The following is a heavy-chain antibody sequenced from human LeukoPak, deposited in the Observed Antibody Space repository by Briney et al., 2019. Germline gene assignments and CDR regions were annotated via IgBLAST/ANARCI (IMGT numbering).Heavy chain of an antibody. CDR2: INAGNGNT. Sequence: RASVKVSCKASGYTFTSYAMHWVRQAPGQRLEWMGWINAGNGNTKYSQKFQGRVTITRDTSASTAYMELSSLRSEDTAVYYCARGAEVVPAAMIGGRYFDYWGQGTLVTVSS. CDR1: GYTFTSYA. V-gene: IGHV1-3*01. J-gene: IGHJ4*02. D-gene: IGHD2-2*01. CDR3: ARGAEVVPAAMIGGRYFDY.